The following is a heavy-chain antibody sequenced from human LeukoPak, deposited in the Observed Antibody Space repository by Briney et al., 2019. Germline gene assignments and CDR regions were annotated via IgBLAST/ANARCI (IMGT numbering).Heavy chain of an antibody. CDR3: ARQFCSGASCYSEFDP. V-gene: IGHV4-59*08. D-gene: IGHD2-15*01. CDR1: GGSISSYY. CDR2: ISDIEST. J-gene: IGHJ5*02. Sequence: SETLSLTCTVSGGSISSYYWSWIRQPPGKGLEWIGYISDIESTNYNPSLKSRVTLSVDTSKNQFSLKLSSVTAADTAVYYCARQFCSGASCYSEFDPWGPGTLVTVSS.